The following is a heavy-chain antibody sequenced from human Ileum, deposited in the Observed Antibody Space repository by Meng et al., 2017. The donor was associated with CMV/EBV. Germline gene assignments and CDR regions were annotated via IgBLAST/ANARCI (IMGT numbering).Heavy chain of an antibody. Sequence: ASVKVSCKASGYTFTSYYMHWVRQAPGQGLEWMGIINPSGGSTSYAQKFQGRVTMTRDSSTSTVYMELSSLRSEDTAVYYCARVQQLGESDYWGQGTLVTVSS. CDR3: ARVQQLGESDY. J-gene: IGHJ4*02. CDR2: INPSGGST. D-gene: IGHD6-13*01. V-gene: IGHV1-46*01. CDR1: GYTFTSYY.